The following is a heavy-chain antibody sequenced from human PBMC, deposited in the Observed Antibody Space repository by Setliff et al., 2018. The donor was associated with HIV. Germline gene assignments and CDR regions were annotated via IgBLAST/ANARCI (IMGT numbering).Heavy chain of an antibody. CDR2: IYYSGAT. D-gene: IGHD1-26*01. CDR3: ARHLRWELPYYFDY. J-gene: IGHJ4*02. CDR1: GGSISSSSYY. Sequence: PSETLSLTCTVSGGSISSSSYYWGWIRQPPGKGLEWIGSIYYSGATYYNPSLNSRVTLSVDTSKNQFSLKLSSVTAADTAVYYCARHLRWELPYYFDYWGQGTLVTVSS. V-gene: IGHV4-39*01.